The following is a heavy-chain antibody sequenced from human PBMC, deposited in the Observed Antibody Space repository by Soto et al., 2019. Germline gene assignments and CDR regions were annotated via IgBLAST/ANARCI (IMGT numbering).Heavy chain of an antibody. D-gene: IGHD6-19*01. Sequence: VQLVESGGGVVQPGRSLRLSCAASGFTFSDYAMHWVRQAPGKGLEWVAVVSHDGRNTHYADSVKGRFTISRESSKSTVSLEMTSLRADDTAVYYCAKGGRQWLVTSDFNYWGQGALVTGSS. CDR2: VSHDGRNT. CDR1: GFTFSDYA. CDR3: AKGGRQWLVTSDFNY. V-gene: IGHV3-30*18. J-gene: IGHJ4*02.